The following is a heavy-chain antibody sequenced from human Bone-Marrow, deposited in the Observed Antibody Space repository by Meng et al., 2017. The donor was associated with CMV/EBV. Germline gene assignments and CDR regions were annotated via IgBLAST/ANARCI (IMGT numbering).Heavy chain of an antibody. Sequence: ASVKVSCKASGYTFTSYYMHWVRQAPGQGLEWMGIINPSGGSTSYAQKFQGRVTMTRDTSTSTVYMELSSLSSEDTAVYYRARDELRGAVAGSSNTVSWYYYYGMDVWGQGTTVTVSS. CDR1: GYTFTSYY. D-gene: IGHD6-19*01. CDR2: INPSGGST. CDR3: ARDELRGAVAGSSNTVSWYYYYGMDV. J-gene: IGHJ6*02. V-gene: IGHV1-46*01.